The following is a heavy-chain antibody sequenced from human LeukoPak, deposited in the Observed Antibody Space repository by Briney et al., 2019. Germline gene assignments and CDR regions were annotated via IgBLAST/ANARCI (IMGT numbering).Heavy chain of an antibody. CDR2: INHSGST. D-gene: IGHD5-24*01. Sequence: NSSETLSLTCAVYGGSFSGYYWSWIRQPPGKGLEWIGEINHSGSTNYNSSLKSRVTISVDTSKNQFSLKLSSVTAADTAVYYCARGQRWLQSHFDYWGQGTLVTVSS. V-gene: IGHV4-34*01. CDR1: GGSFSGYY. CDR3: ARGQRWLQSHFDY. J-gene: IGHJ4*02.